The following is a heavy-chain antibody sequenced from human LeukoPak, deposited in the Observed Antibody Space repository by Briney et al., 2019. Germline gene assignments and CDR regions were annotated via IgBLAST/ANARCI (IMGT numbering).Heavy chain of an antibody. CDR1: GFTFSNYE. Sequence: GGSLRLSCAASGFTFSNYEMNWVSQAPGKGLEWVSYIGSSGSTIYYADSVKGRFTISRDNPKNLLYLQMNSLRAEDTAVYYCARDAEYQLLYDAFDMWGQGTMVTVS. CDR2: IGSSGSTI. V-gene: IGHV3-48*03. D-gene: IGHD2-2*01. CDR3: ARDAEYQLLYDAFDM. J-gene: IGHJ3*02.